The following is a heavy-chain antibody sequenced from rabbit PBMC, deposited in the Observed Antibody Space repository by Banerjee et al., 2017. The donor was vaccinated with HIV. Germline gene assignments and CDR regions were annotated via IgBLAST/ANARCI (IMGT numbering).Heavy chain of an antibody. CDR2: IDGSGNT. V-gene: IGHV1S40*01. J-gene: IGHJ4*01. Sequence: QSLEESGGDLVKPGASLTLTCTASGFSFSSSYWIYWVRQAPGKGLEWIACIDGSGNTYYASWAKGRFTISKTSSTTVTLQMTSLTAADTATYFCARGYDDYDYFNLWGPGTLVTVS. CDR3: ARGYDDYDYFNL. CDR1: GFSFSSSYW. D-gene: IGHD2-1*01.